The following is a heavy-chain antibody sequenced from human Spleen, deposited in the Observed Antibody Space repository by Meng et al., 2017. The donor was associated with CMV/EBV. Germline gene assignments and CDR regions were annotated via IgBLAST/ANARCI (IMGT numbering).Heavy chain of an antibody. Sequence: SVKVSCKASGYNFTTYYIHWVRQAPGQGLEWMGGIIPIFGTANYAQKFQGRVTITADDSTSTAYMELSSLRSEDTAVYYCANLGQLQDNNWFDPWGQGTLVTVSS. J-gene: IGHJ5*02. CDR2: IIPIFGTA. D-gene: IGHD6-6*01. V-gene: IGHV1-69*13. CDR1: GYNFTTYY. CDR3: ANLGQLQDNNWFDP.